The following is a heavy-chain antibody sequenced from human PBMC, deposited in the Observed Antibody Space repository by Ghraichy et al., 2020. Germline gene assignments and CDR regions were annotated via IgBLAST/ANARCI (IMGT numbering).Heavy chain of an antibody. CDR3: AKDIQWLTL. CDR2: ISGSADNT. D-gene: IGHD6-19*01. CDR1: GFTFSNYD. Sequence: LSLTCAASGFTFSNYDMTWVRQAPGKGLEWVSSISGSADNTYYADSVKGRFIISRDNSKNTLYLQMSSLRADDTAVYYCAKDIQWLTLWGQGTLVDVSS. V-gene: IGHV3-23*01. J-gene: IGHJ4*02.